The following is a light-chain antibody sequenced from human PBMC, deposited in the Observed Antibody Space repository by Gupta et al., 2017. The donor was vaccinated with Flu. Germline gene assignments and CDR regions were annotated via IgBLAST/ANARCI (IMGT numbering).Light chain of an antibody. V-gene: IGLV1-51*01. Sequence: SVSAAPGYKVTISSSGSSSNIADNYISWYQQLPGTAPNLLIYDNNKRPSGIPERFSASKSGTAATLVITGLQTGDEADYYCGTWDRSLIARVFGGGTKLTVL. CDR1: SSNIADNY. CDR2: DNN. J-gene: IGLJ3*02. CDR3: GTWDRSLIARV.